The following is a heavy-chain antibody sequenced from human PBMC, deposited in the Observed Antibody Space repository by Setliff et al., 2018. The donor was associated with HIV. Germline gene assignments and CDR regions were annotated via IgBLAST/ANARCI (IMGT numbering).Heavy chain of an antibody. CDR3: ARRYYDSSGYYYPFDY. V-gene: IGHV4-39*01. J-gene: IGHJ4*02. CDR1: GGSISSSGYF. D-gene: IGHD3-22*01. Sequence: SETLSLTCTVSGGSISSSGYFWGWIRQPPGKGLEWIGSIYSSGSTYYNPSLKIRVTISVDTSENRFSLKLSSVTAADTAVYYCARRYYDSSGYYYPFDYWGQGTLVTVSA. CDR2: IYSSGST.